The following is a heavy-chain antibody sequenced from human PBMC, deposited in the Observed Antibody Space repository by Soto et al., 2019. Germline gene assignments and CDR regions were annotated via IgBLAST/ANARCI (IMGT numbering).Heavy chain of an antibody. J-gene: IGHJ4*02. CDR2: ITGSGGST. D-gene: IGHD5-18*01. Sequence: GGSLRLSCVASGVTFSSYSMSWVRQAPGKGLEWVSAITGSGGSTYYADSVKGRFTISRDNSENTLYLQMNSLRAEDTAVYYCAKEGDLIGYNYGSCFDYWGQGTLVTVSS. CDR1: GVTFSSYS. CDR3: AKEGDLIGYNYGSCFDY. V-gene: IGHV3-23*01.